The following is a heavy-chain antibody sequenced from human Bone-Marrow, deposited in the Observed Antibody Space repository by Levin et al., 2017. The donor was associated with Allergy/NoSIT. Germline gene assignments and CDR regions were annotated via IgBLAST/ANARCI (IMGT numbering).Heavy chain of an antibody. J-gene: IGHJ4*02. V-gene: IGHV1-2*04. D-gene: IGHD6-19*01. CDR3: ARGEVIAVAGLDY. CDR2: INPNSGGT. CDR1: GYTFTGYY. Sequence: GESLKISCKASGYTFTGYYMHWVRQAPGQGLEWMGWINPNSGGTNYAQKFQGWVTMTRDTSISTAYMELSRLRSDDTAVYYCARGEVIAVAGLDYWGQGTLVTVSS.